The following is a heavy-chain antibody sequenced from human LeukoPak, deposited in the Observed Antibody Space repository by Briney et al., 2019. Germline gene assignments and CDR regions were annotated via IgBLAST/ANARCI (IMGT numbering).Heavy chain of an antibody. J-gene: IGHJ4*02. CDR2: ISETGGVT. Sequence: PGGSLRLSCVVSGFSFGSYPMSWVRQAPGKGLEWVSVISETGGVTHCADSMKGRFTISRDDIKNTLNLQMNSLRAEDTAIYYCARDSSHYLGSSDYWGQGTLVTVSS. CDR1: GFSFGSYP. V-gene: IGHV3-23*01. D-gene: IGHD6-6*01. CDR3: ARDSSHYLGSSDY.